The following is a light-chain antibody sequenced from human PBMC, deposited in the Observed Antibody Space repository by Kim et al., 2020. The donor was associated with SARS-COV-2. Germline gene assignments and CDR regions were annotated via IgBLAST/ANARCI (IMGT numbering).Light chain of an antibody. CDR3: LQSYGYSYT. Sequence: SSAGDIVTITCRGSLNIAHSLAWYQPKPWRAPNLLISRAPTLLMGVPSRFSGSASLTYFSLTISCLQSEDFSTYYCLQSYGYSYTFGQGTKVDI. CDR1: LNIAHS. V-gene: IGKV1-8*01. CDR2: RAP. J-gene: IGKJ2*01.